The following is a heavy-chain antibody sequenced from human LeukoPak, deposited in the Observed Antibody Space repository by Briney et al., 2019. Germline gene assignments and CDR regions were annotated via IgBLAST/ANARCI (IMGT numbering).Heavy chain of an antibody. J-gene: IGHJ4*02. V-gene: IGHV3-30-3*01. CDR3: ARDEYLWVVIQLGLFDY. D-gene: IGHD2-2*01. Sequence: GSSQRLSCAASGFTFSSYAMHWVRQAPGKGLEWVAVISPAGNNKYYADTVKGRFTITRDNSKNTLYLQMNSLRAEDTAVYYCARDEYLWVVIQLGLFDYWGQGTLVTVSS. CDR1: GFTFSSYA. CDR2: ISPAGNNK.